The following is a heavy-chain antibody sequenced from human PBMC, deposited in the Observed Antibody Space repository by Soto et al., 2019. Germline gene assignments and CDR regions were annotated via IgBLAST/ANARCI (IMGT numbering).Heavy chain of an antibody. CDR2: IYPAASDV. J-gene: IGHJ4*02. Sequence: GASLKISFKGSAYRFSNYWIALLLQIPGKVLAWMGIIYPAASDVRYSRSLQGQLSMSVDHSISTAFLQWSMLNALDAAVYYFARLLCLSTSCYSGSRHFFDYWGQGARVPVSS. D-gene: IGHD2-2*01. CDR3: ARLLCLSTSCYSGSRHFFDY. CDR1: AYRFSNYW. V-gene: IGHV5-51*01.